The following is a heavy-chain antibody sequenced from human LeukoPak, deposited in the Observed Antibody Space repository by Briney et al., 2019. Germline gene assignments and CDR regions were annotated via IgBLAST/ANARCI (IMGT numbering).Heavy chain of an antibody. CDR2: ISGSGGST. D-gene: IGHD4-23*01. CDR1: GFTFSSYA. Sequence: PGGSLRLSCAASGFTFSSYAMSWVRQAPGRGLEWVSAISGSGGSTYYADSVKGRFTISRDISKNTLYLQVNSLRAEDTAVYYCAKEWGGNVGYYFDYWGQGTLVTVSS. J-gene: IGHJ4*02. CDR3: AKEWGGNVGYYFDY. V-gene: IGHV3-23*01.